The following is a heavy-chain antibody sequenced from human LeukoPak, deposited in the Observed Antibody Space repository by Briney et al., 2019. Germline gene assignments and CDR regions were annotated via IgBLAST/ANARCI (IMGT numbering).Heavy chain of an antibody. J-gene: IGHJ5*02. V-gene: IGHV4-59*01. CDR3: ARVYSSGWYFDP. CDR1: GGSISSYY. CDR2: IYYSGST. D-gene: IGHD6-19*01. Sequence: SETLSLTCTVSGGSISSYYWSWIRQPPGKGLEWIACIYYSGSTNYNPSLKSRVTISVDTSKNQFSLRLSSVTAADTAVYYCARVYSSGWYFDPWGQGTLVTVSS.